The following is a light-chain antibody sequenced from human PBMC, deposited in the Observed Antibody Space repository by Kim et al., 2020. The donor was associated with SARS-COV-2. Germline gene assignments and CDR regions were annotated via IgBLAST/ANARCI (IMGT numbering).Light chain of an antibody. CDR2: GKN. CDR3: SSRDSSSDHVV. CDR1: SLKSYY. J-gene: IGLJ2*01. Sequence: SSELTQDPAVSVALGQTVRITCQGDSLKSYYATWYQQRPGQAPLLVLYGKNSRPSGIPDRFSGSASGDTASLTITGAQAEDEADYYCSSRDSSSDHVVFGGGTKVTVL. V-gene: IGLV3-19*01.